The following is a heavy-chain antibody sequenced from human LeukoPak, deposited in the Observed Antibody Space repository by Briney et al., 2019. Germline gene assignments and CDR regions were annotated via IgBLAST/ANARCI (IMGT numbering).Heavy chain of an antibody. CDR2: INPNSGGT. D-gene: IGHD3-10*01. J-gene: IGHJ5*02. V-gene: IGHV1-2*02. Sequence: ASVKVSCKASGYTFTGYYMHWVRQAPGQGLEWMGWINPNSGGTNYAQKFQGRVTMTRDTSTSTAYMELSRLRSDDTAVYYCARFPQDVLLWFGEGFDPWGQGTLVTVSS. CDR1: GYTFTGYY. CDR3: ARFPQDVLLWFGEGFDP.